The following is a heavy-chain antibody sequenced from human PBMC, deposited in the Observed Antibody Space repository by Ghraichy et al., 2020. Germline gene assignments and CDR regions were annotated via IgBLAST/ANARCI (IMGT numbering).Heavy chain of an antibody. Sequence: GGSLRLSCAASGFTFSSYSMNWVRQAPGKGLEWVSSISSSSSYIYYADSVKGRFTISRDNAKNSLYLQMNSLRAEDTAVYYCARGRGGSLGFIDYWGQGTLVTVSS. V-gene: IGHV3-21*01. J-gene: IGHJ4*02. CDR2: ISSSSSYI. CDR1: GFTFSSYS. D-gene: IGHD1-26*01. CDR3: ARGRGGSLGFIDY.